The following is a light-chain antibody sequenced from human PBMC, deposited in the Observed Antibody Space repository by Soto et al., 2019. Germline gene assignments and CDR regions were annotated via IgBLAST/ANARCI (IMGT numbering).Light chain of an antibody. V-gene: IGKV3-11*01. CDR1: QNVGNY. J-gene: IGKJ3*01. Sequence: EVVLTQSPATLSLSPGERATLSCRASQNVGNYLAWYQQKPGQAPRLLIYDASNRATGIPARFSGRGSGTDFTLTINSLEAEDFAVYHCQERSNWPPMVSFGPGTKVDI. CDR2: DAS. CDR3: QERSNWPPMVS.